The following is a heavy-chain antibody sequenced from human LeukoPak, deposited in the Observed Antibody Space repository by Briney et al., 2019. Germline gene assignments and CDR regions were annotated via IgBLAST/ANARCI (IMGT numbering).Heavy chain of an antibody. CDR2: IKEDGSEK. D-gene: IGHD5-12*01. CDR3: ARGSRPEVATILYDN. V-gene: IGHV3-7*01. CDR1: GFTFSTYW. Sequence: GGSLRLSCAASGFTFSTYWMGWVRRAPGKGLEWVANIKEDGSEKYYLDSVKGRFTISRDNAQNSLHLEMNSLRAEDTAVYYCARGSRPEVATILYDNWGQGTLITVSP. J-gene: IGHJ4*02.